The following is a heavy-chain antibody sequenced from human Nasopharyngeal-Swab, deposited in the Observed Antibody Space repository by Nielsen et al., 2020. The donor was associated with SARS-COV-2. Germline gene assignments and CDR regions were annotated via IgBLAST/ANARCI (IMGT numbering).Heavy chain of an antibody. CDR2: INPNSGGT. Sequence: SVKVSCKASGYTFTGYYMHWVRQAPGQGLEWMGRINPNSGGTNYAQKFQGRVTMTRDTSISTAYMELSRLRSDDTAVYYCASRQDYYYGMDVWGQGTTVTVSS. J-gene: IGHJ6*02. V-gene: IGHV1-2*06. CDR1: GYTFTGYY. CDR3: ASRQDYYYGMDV.